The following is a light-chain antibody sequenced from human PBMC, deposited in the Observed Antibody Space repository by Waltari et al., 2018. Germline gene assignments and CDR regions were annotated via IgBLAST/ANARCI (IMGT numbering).Light chain of an antibody. V-gene: IGKV3-20*01. CDR2: GAS. CDR3: QQYGSSPLT. Sequence: EIVLTQSPGTLSLSPGERATLSCRASQSVSSSYLAWYQQKPGQAPRLLIYGASSRATGIPDRCSGSGSGTDCTITISRLEPEDFAVYYCQQYGSSPLTFGGGTKVEIK. J-gene: IGKJ4*01. CDR1: QSVSSSY.